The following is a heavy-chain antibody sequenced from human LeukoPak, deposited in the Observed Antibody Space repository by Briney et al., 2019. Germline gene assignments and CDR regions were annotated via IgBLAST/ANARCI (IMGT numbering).Heavy chain of an antibody. CDR1: GGTFSSYA. D-gene: IGHD3-22*01. Sequence: ASVTVSCKASGGTFSSYAISLVRQAPGHGLEWMGGIIPIFGTANYAQKFQSRVTITADESTSTAYMELSSLRAEDTAVYYCARTYYYDSSGYYPGYFDYWGQGTLVTVAS. CDR2: IIPIFGTA. V-gene: IGHV1-69*01. J-gene: IGHJ4*02. CDR3: ARTYYYDSSGYYPGYFDY.